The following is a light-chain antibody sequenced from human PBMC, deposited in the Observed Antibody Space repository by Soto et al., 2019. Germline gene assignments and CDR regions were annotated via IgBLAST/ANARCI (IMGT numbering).Light chain of an antibody. CDR3: SSYTSSTTLV. CDR2: DVG. CDR1: SSDVGGYNY. V-gene: IGLV2-14*01. J-gene: IGLJ2*01. Sequence: QSALTQPASVSGSPGQSITISCTGTSSDVGGYNYVSWYQQHPGKAPKLMIYDVGNRPSGVSNRFSGSKSGNTASRTISGLQAEDEADYYCSSYTSSTTLVFGGGTQLTVL.